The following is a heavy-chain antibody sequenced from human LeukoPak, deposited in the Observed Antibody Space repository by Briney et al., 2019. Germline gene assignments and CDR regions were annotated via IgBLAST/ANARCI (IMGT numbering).Heavy chain of an antibody. CDR1: NASISSNTYY. CDR2: INYRGST. V-gene: IGHV4-39*07. Sequence: SETLSLTCTVSNASISSNTYYRAWIRQPPGKGLEYIGSINYRGSTYYNPSLKSRVTLSVDTSKNQFSLKLNSVTAADTAVYYCARATRGQRADFDYWGQGTLVTVSS. J-gene: IGHJ4*02. CDR3: ARATRGQRADFDY. D-gene: IGHD6-25*01.